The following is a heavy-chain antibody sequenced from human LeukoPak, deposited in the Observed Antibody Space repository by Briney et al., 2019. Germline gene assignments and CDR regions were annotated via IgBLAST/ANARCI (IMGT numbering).Heavy chain of an antibody. Sequence: GESLSISCKGSGYSFTSYWIGWVRQMPGKGLEWMGIIYPGDSDTRYTPSFQGQVTISADKSISTAYLQWSSLKASDTAMYYCARAPGGESGQLLLDYWGQGTLVTVSS. V-gene: IGHV5-51*01. CDR2: IYPGDSDT. CDR3: ARAPGGESGQLLLDY. CDR1: GYSFTSYW. D-gene: IGHD2-2*01. J-gene: IGHJ4*02.